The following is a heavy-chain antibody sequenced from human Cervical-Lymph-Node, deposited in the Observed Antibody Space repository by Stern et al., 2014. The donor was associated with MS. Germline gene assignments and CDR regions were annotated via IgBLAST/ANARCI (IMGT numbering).Heavy chain of an antibody. CDR3: ARDLGWGNYYFDY. D-gene: IGHD3/OR15-3a*01. CDR2: INPATGNT. CDR1: GYTLTSYY. Sequence: MQLVESGAEVTKPGASLNVSCKASGYTLTSYYIHWIRQTPGQGLEWMGIINPATGNTNYAQQFQGRLTMIRDTSTSTIYMELNALGSEDTAVYYCARDLGWGNYYFDYWGQGTLVTVSS. V-gene: IGHV1-46*01. J-gene: IGHJ4*02.